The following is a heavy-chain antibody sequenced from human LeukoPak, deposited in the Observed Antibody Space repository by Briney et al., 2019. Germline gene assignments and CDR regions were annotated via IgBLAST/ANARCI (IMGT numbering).Heavy chain of an antibody. CDR1: GASIKNYY. Sequence: SQTLSLTCTVSGASIKNYYWNWIRQPAGKGLEWIGRIHTSGRTNYNPSLKSRLTMSVDTSKNQFSLRLTSVTAADTAVYYCARDGGSGWYDYWGQGILVTVSS. D-gene: IGHD6-19*01. J-gene: IGHJ4*02. CDR2: IHTSGRT. V-gene: IGHV4-4*07. CDR3: ARDGGSGWYDY.